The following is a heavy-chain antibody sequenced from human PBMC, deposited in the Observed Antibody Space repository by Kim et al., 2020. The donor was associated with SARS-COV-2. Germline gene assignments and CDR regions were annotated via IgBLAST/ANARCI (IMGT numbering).Heavy chain of an antibody. D-gene: IGHD3-10*01. V-gene: IGHV3-11*01. CDR3: ARSPWGGMVRGALN. Sequence: DSVKGRFTISRDNAKNSLYLQMNSLRAEDTAVYYCARSPWGGMVRGALNWGQGTLVTVSS. J-gene: IGHJ4*02.